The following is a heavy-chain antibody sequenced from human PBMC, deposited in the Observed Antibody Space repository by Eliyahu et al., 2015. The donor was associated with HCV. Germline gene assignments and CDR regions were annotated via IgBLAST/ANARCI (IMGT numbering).Heavy chain of an antibody. V-gene: IGHV3-30*18. CDR2: ISYDGSNK. D-gene: IGHD3-10*01. Sequence: SSYGMHWVRQAPGKGLEWVAVISYDGSNKYYADSVKGRFTISRDNSKNTLYLQMNSLRAEETAVYYCAKDXLIGGGVITLYYYYYGMDVWGQGTTVTVSS. CDR1: SSYG. CDR3: AKDXLIGGGVITLYYYYYGMDV. J-gene: IGHJ6*02.